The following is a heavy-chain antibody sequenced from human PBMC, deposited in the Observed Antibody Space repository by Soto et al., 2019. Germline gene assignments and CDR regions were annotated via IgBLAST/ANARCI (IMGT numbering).Heavy chain of an antibody. CDR3: TRASSLDFDF. CDR2: IRRNAYGGTT. D-gene: IGHD3-16*01. V-gene: IGHV3-49*04. CDR1: GFTFGGYA. Sequence: GGSLRLSCTTSGFTFGGYALSWVRQAPGKGLEWVGFIRRNAYGGTTDYAASVKGRFTISRDDSKSIAYLQMNSLRTEDTALYYCTRASSLDFDFWGQGTLVTVSS. J-gene: IGHJ4*02.